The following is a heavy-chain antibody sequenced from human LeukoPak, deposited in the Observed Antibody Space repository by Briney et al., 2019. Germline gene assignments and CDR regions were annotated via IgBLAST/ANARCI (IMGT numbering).Heavy chain of an antibody. CDR2: ISYDGSNK. V-gene: IGHV3-30-3*01. CDR1: GFTFSSYA. Sequence: GRSLRLSCAASGFTFSSYAMHWVRQAPGKGLEWVAVISYDGSNKYYADSVKGRFTISRDNSKNTLYLQMNSLRAEDTVVYYCAREGSSLRHFDYWGQGTLVTVSS. J-gene: IGHJ4*02. D-gene: IGHD3-3*01. CDR3: AREGSSLRHFDY.